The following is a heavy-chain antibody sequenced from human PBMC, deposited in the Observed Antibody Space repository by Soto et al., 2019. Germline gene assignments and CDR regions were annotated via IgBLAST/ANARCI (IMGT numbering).Heavy chain of an antibody. CDR2: ISYDGSNK. V-gene: IGHV3-30*03. D-gene: IGHD6-25*01. CDR3: STVETGYSSADY. CDR1: GFTFSSYG. J-gene: IGHJ4*02. Sequence: QVQLVESGGGVVQPGRSLRLSCAASGFTFSSYGMHWVRQAPGKGLEWVAVISYDGSNKYYADSVKGRFTISRDNSKNTLYLPMTSLRAEDTAVYYCSTVETGYSSADYWGQGTLVTVSS.